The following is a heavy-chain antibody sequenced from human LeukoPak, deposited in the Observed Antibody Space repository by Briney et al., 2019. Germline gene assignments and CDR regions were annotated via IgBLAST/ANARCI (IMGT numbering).Heavy chain of an antibody. Sequence: GGSLRLSCAASGFTFSSYSMNWGRQAPGKGLEWVSSISSSSTYIYYADSVKGRFTISRDNAKNSVYLQMNSLRAEDTAVYYCARDRSHITSDYWGQGTLVTVSS. J-gene: IGHJ4*02. CDR1: GFTFSSYS. CDR3: ARDRSHITSDY. D-gene: IGHD3-10*01. V-gene: IGHV3-21*01. CDR2: ISSSSTYI.